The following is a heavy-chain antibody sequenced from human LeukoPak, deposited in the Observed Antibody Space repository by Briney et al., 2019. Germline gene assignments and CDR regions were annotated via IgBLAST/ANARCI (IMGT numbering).Heavy chain of an antibody. CDR2: ISSSGSTI. CDR1: GFTFSSYE. V-gene: IGHV3-48*03. D-gene: IGHD6-13*01. Sequence: GGSLRLSCAASGFTFSSYEMNWVRQAPGKGLEWVPYISSSGSTIYYADSVKGRFTISRDNAKNSLYLQMNSLRAEDTAVYYCAREGYSSSWYTDYWGQGTLVTVSS. CDR3: AREGYSSSWYTDY. J-gene: IGHJ4*02.